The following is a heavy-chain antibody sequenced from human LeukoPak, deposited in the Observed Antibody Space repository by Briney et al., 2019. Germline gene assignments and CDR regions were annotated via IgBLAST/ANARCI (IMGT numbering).Heavy chain of an antibody. V-gene: IGHV3-21*01. CDR2: MSRSSSYI. CDR1: GFTFSDYF. J-gene: IGHJ4*02. CDR3: ARMSGSRLPGY. Sequence: GGSLRLSCAASGFTFSDYFMNWVRQAPGKGLEWVSSMSRSSSYIYYADSVKGRFTISRDNAKNSLYLQMNSLRAEDTAVYYCARMSGSRLPGYWGQGALVTVSS. D-gene: IGHD3-3*01.